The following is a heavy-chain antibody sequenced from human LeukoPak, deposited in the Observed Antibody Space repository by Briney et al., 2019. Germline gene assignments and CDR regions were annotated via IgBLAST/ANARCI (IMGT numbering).Heavy chain of an antibody. CDR1: GFTFSNYA. J-gene: IGHJ3*02. CDR2: ISGSGGST. V-gene: IGHV3-23*01. Sequence: GGSLRLSCAASGFTFSNYAMGWVRQAPGKGLEWVSGISGSGGSTHHADSVKGRFTISRDISKNTVYLEMNSLRAEDTAVYYCAKDVLFARMPQGAFDIWGQGTMVTVSA. CDR3: AKDVLFARMPQGAFDI. D-gene: IGHD2-15*01.